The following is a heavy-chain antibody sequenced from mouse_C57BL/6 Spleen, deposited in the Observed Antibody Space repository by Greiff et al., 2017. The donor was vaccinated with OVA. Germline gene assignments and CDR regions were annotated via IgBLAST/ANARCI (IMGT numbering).Heavy chain of an antibody. J-gene: IGHJ2*01. Sequence: KLQQSGPELVKPGASVKMSCKASGYTFTDYNMHWVKQSHGKSLEWIGYINPNNGGTSYNQKFKGKATLTVNKSSSTAYMELRSLTSEDSAVYYCAREWGAPFFDYWGQGTTLTVSS. CDR3: AREWGAPFFDY. CDR1: GYTFTDYN. CDR2: INPNNGGT. V-gene: IGHV1-22*01.